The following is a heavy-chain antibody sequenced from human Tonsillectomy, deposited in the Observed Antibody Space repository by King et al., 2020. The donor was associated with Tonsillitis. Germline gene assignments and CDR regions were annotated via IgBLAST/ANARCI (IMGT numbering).Heavy chain of an antibody. CDR2: XXTXAQXXAX. Sequence: QLVQSGGGLVKPXESLRLSCETSGFTFSDAWMSWVXXPPGKGXXXVXXXXTXAQXXAXXXXVPXKGRFTISXXDSKNTLYLQMNNLQPEDTAVYYCTRRSSLGGQGTLVTVSS. D-gene: IGHD2-2*01. J-gene: IGHJ4*02. CDR1: GFTFSDAW. CDR3: TRRSSL. V-gene: IGHV3-15*01.